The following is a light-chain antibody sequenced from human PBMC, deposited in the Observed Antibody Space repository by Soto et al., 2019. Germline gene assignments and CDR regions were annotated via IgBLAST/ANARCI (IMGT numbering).Light chain of an antibody. CDR1: SSDVGGYNY. V-gene: IGLV2-14*03. CDR2: DVS. J-gene: IGLJ2*01. Sequence: QSALTQPASVSGSPGQSITISCTGTSSDVGGYNYVSWYQQHPGKAPKLMIYDVSNRPSGVSNRFSGSKSGNTASLTISGLQAEDEADYYCCSDTTSSTVVFGGGTKLTVL. CDR3: CSDTTSSTVV.